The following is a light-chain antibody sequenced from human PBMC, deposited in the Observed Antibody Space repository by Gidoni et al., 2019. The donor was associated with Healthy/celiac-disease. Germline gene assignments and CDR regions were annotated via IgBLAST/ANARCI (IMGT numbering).Light chain of an antibody. Sequence: SYELTQPPSVSVSPGKTASITCSGDKLGDKYACWYQQKTGQSPVLVISQDSKRPSGIPEGFSGSNSGNTATLTISGTQAMDEADYYCQAWDSSTVVFGGGTKLTVL. J-gene: IGLJ2*01. CDR3: QAWDSSTVV. V-gene: IGLV3-1*01. CDR2: QDS. CDR1: KLGDKY.